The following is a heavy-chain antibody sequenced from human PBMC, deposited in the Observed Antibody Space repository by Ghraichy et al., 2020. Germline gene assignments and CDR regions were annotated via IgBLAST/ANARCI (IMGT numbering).Heavy chain of an antibody. Sequence: GGSLRLSCAASGFTFSSYWMSWVRQAPGKGLEWVANIKQDGSEKYYVDSVKGRFTISRDNAKNSLYLQMNSLRAEDTAVYYCARDTRPHFLEWLSLYYYYYYGMDVWGQGTTVTVSS. D-gene: IGHD3-3*01. CDR3: ARDTRPHFLEWLSLYYYYYYGMDV. V-gene: IGHV3-7*01. CDR1: GFTFSSYW. CDR2: IKQDGSEK. J-gene: IGHJ6*02.